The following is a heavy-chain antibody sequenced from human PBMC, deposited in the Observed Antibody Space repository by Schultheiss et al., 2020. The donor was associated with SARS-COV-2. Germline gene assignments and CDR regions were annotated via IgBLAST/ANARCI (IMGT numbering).Heavy chain of an antibody. V-gene: IGHV3-30-3*01. D-gene: IGHD6-19*01. CDR1: GFTFSSYA. CDR3: ARDPIWMGQWLVFDY. J-gene: IGHJ4*02. Sequence: GGSLRLSCAASGFTFSSYAMHWVRQAPGKGLEWVAVISYDGSNKYYADSVKGRFTISRDNAKNSLFLQMNSLRAEDTAVYYCARDPIWMGQWLVFDYWGQGALVTVSS. CDR2: ISYDGSNK.